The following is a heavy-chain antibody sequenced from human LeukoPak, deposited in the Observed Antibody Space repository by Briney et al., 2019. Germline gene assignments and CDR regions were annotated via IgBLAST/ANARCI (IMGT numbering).Heavy chain of an antibody. J-gene: IGHJ3*02. D-gene: IGHD2-2*01. CDR2: IIPIFGTA. Sequence: ASVKVSCKASGGTFSSYAISWVRQAPGQGLEWLGRIIPIFGTANYAQKFQGRVTITTDESTSTAYMELSSLRSEDTAVYYCAREFLGYCSSTSCFGAFDIWGQGTMVTVSS. CDR1: GGTFSSYA. CDR3: AREFLGYCSSTSCFGAFDI. V-gene: IGHV1-69*05.